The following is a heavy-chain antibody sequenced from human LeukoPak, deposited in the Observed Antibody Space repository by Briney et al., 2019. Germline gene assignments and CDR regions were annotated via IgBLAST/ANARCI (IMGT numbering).Heavy chain of an antibody. CDR2: IIPIFGTA. CDR1: GGTFSSYA. Sequence: GASVKVSCKASGGTFSSYAISWVRQAPGQGLEWMGGIIPIFGTANYAQKFQGRVTITTDESTSTAYMELSSLRSEDTAVYYCARDEPYMARFAGTDYWGQGTLVTVSS. CDR3: ARDEPYMARFAGTDY. V-gene: IGHV1-69*05. D-gene: IGHD3-10*01. J-gene: IGHJ4*02.